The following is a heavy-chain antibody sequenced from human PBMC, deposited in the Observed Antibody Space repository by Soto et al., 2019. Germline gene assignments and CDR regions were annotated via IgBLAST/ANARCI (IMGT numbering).Heavy chain of an antibody. CDR3: ARVRELGGWFDP. V-gene: IGHV1-18*01. J-gene: IGHJ5*02. CDR1: GYTFTSYG. CDR2: ISAYNGNT. D-gene: IGHD1-26*01. Sequence: ASVKVSCKASGYTFTSYGISWLRQAPGQGLEWMGWISAYNGNTNYAQKLQGRVTMTTDTSTSTAYMELRSLRSDDTAVYYCARVRELGGWFDPWGQGTLVTVSS.